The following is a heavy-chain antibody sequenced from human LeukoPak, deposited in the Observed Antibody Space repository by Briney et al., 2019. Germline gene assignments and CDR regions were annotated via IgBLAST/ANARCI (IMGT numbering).Heavy chain of an antibody. CDR1: GFTFSSYS. CDR2: ISSSSSYI. D-gene: IGHD3-22*01. J-gene: IGHJ3*02. Sequence: PGGSLRLSCAASGFTFSSYSMNWVRQAPGKGLGWVSSISSSSSYIYYADSVKGRFTISRDNAKNSLYLQMNSLRAEDTAVYYCARDYYYDSIGSTDSDAFDIWGQGTMVTVSS. V-gene: IGHV3-21*01. CDR3: ARDYYYDSIGSTDSDAFDI.